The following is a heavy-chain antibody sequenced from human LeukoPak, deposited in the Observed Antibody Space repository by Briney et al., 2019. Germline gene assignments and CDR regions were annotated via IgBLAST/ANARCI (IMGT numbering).Heavy chain of an antibody. CDR1: GFTFSDYY. CDR3: ARGGALGMDV. D-gene: IGHD1-26*01. CDR2: ISGVASDI. Sequence: GGSLRLSCAASGFTFSDYYMTWLRQAPGKGLEWVSYISGVASDIYYGDSVKGRFTISRDNAKNSVYLQMNSLRAEGTAVYYCARGGALGMDVWGQGTTVTVSS. J-gene: IGHJ6*02. V-gene: IGHV3-11*01.